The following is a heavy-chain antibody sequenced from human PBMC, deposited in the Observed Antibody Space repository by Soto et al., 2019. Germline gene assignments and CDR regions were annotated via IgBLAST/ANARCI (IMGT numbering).Heavy chain of an antibody. CDR2: IKQDGSEK. V-gene: IGHV3-7*01. CDR3: ASLDGRTYSSGWYRWFDP. Sequence: GGSLRLSCAASGFTFSSYWMSWVRQAPGKGLEWVANIKQDGSEKYYVDSVKGRFTISRDNAKNSLYLQMNSLRAEDTAVYYCASLDGRTYSSGWYRWFDPWGQGTLVTVSS. J-gene: IGHJ5*02. D-gene: IGHD6-19*01. CDR1: GFTFSSYW.